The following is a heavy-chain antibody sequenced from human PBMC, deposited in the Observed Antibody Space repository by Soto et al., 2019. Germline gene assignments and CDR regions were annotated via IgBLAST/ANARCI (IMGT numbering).Heavy chain of an antibody. V-gene: IGHV4-4*07. CDR2: IYPSGST. D-gene: IGHD5-12*01. CDR3: VRGRSYSVYDF. CDR1: GGSISGHS. J-gene: IGHJ4*02. Sequence: SETLSLTCTVSGGSISGHSWIWIRQPAGKGLEWIGHIYPSGSTSYNPSLRSRVTMSLDTSSNQIFLNLTSVTAADTAVFYCVRGRSYSVYDFWGPGTLVTVSS.